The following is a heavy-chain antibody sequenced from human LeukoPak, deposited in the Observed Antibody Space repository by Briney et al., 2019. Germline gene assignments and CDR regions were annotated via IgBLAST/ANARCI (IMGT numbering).Heavy chain of an antibody. CDR3: LRREGNSHYDY. V-gene: IGHV5-51*01. CDR1: GYNFATYW. Sequence: GESLKISCTGFGYNFATYWIVWVRQMPGKGLEWMGIIYPGDSDTIYSPSFQGQVTTSADKSTSTAHLQWSSLKASDTAIYYCLRREGNSHYDYWGQGTLVTVSS. D-gene: IGHD4-23*01. CDR2: IYPGDSDT. J-gene: IGHJ4*02.